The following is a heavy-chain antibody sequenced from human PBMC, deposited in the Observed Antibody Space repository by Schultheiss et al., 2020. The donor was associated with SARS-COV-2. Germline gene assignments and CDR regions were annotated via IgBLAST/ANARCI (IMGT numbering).Heavy chain of an antibody. CDR3: ARLAYSYDSSGYYSG. V-gene: IGHV4-59*08. CDR2: IYYSGST. J-gene: IGHJ4*02. CDR1: GGSFSGYY. Sequence: SETLSLTCAVYGGSFSGYYWSWIRQPPGKGLEWIGYIYYSGSTNYNPSLKSRVTISVDTSKNQFSLKLSSVTAADTAVYYCARLAYSYDSSGYYSGWGQGTLVTVSS. D-gene: IGHD3-22*01.